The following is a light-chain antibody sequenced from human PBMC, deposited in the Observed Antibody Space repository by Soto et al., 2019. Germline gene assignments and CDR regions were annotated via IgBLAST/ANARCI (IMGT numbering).Light chain of an antibody. CDR3: QSYDSRLGKV. CDR1: SSNIGAGFD. V-gene: IGLV1-40*01. J-gene: IGLJ2*01. Sequence: QSVLTQPPSVSGAPGQRVTISCTGSSSNIGAGFDVHWYQQLPGTAPKLLIYDDYNRPSGVPDRFFGSKSGTSASLAITGLQAEDEADYYCQSYDSRLGKVFGGGTKLTVL. CDR2: DDY.